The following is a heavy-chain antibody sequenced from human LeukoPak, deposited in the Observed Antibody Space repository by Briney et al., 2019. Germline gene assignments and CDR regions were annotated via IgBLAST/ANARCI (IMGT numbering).Heavy chain of an antibody. D-gene: IGHD3-10*01. CDR2: INPISGGT. CDR1: GYTFTGYY. CDR3: ARVESAYYGSGSNFDY. V-gene: IGHV1-2*02. J-gene: IGHJ4*02. Sequence: VASVKVSCKASGYTFTGYYMHWVRQAPRQGLEWMGWINPISGGTNYAQNFQGRVTMTRDTSISTAYMELSRLRSDDTAVYYCARVESAYYGSGSNFDYWGQGTLVTVSS.